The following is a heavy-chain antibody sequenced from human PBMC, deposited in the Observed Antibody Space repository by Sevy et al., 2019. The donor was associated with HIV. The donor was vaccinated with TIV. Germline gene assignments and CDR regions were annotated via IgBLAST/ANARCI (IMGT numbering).Heavy chain of an antibody. Sequence: ASVKVSCKASGGSSSGLTFSNFGINWVRQAPGEGLEWMGGIIPIFGTSNYAQKFQGRATFTADESTSTAYMELSSLRFEDTAIYYCAVQGEGFNYGYFDYWGQGTLVTVSS. CDR2: IIPIFGTS. D-gene: IGHD5-12*01. V-gene: IGHV1-69*13. CDR3: AVQGEGFNYGYFDY. J-gene: IGHJ4*02. CDR1: GGSSSGLTFSNFG.